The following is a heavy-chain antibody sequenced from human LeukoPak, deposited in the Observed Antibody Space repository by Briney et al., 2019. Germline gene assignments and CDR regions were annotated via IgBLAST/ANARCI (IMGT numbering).Heavy chain of an antibody. V-gene: IGHV4-39*07. CDR2: ISYSGTT. Sequence: SSETLSLTCTVSGGSISSSSYYWGWIRQPPGKGLEWIGTISYSGTTYYNPSLKSRVIMSVGHTSKSQFSLKLTSVTAADTAIYYCTRDLSSAWFYYWGPGILVTVSS. CDR3: TRDLSSAWFYY. D-gene: IGHD6-13*01. J-gene: IGHJ4*02. CDR1: GGSISSSSYY.